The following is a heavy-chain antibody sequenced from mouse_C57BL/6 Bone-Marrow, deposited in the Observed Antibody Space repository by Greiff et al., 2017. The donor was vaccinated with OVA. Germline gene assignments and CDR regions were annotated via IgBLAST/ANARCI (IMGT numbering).Heavy chain of an antibody. V-gene: IGHV2-2*01. Sequence: QVQLQQSGPGLVQPSQSLSIPCTVSGFSLTSYGVHWVRQSPGKGLEWLGVIWSGGSTDYYAAFISRLSISKDNSKSQVFFKMNSLQADDTAIYYCARKGYDGWYFDVWGTGTTVTVSS. CDR2: IWSGGST. J-gene: IGHJ1*03. CDR1: GFSLTSYG. CDR3: ARKGYDGWYFDV. D-gene: IGHD2-2*01.